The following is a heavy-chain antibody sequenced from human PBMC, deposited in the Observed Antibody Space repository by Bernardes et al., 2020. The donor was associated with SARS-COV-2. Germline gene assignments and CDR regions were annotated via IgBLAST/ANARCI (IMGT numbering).Heavy chain of an antibody. D-gene: IGHD5-18*01. V-gene: IGHV4-39*01. CDR2: IYYSGTT. J-gene: IGHJ6*02. CDR3: ARQEIHSLGYFNGLHV. Sequence: SETLSLTCTVSGGSIRSIDYYWVWLLQPPGRGPEWIGTIYYSGTTYYSPSLQSRLTMSVDTSKNQFSLKLSSVTAADTAVYYCARQEIHSLGYFNGLHVWGQGTTVTVSS. CDR1: GGSIRSIDYY.